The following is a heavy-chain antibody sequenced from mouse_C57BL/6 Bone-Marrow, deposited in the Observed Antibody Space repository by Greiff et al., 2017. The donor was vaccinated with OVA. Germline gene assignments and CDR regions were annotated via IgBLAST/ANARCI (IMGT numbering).Heavy chain of an antibody. J-gene: IGHJ2*01. CDR1: GFSLTSYG. V-gene: IGHV2-2*01. Sequence: QVQLQQSGPGLVQPSQSLSITCTVSGFSLTSYGVHWVRQSPGKGLEWLGVIWSGGSTDYNAAFISRLSISKDNSKSQVFFKMNSLQADDTAIYYCARIDFGYYGSSPYYFDYWGQGTTLTVSS. CDR3: ARIDFGYYGSSPYYFDY. CDR2: IWSGGST. D-gene: IGHD1-1*01.